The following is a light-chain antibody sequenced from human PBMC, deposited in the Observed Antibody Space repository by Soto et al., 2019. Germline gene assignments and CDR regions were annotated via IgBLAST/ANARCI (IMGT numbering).Light chain of an antibody. J-gene: IGKJ3*01. V-gene: IGKV3-20*01. CDR1: QSVSSSY. Sequence: EIVLTQSPGTLSLSPGERATLSCRASQSVSSSYLTWYQQKPGQAPRLLIYGASSRATGIPDRFSGSGSGRDFTLTICRLEPEDFAVYYCQQYGSSPRFAFGPGTKVDIK. CDR3: QQYGSSPRFA. CDR2: GAS.